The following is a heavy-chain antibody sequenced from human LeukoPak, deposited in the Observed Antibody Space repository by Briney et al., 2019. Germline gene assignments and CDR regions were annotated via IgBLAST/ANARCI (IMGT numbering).Heavy chain of an antibody. CDR3: TRDLTDYYELDY. D-gene: IGHD3-22*01. J-gene: IGHJ4*02. CDR1: GGSISSYY. Sequence: SETLSLTCTVSGGSISSYYWNWIRQPAGKGLEWIGRIYTSGSTNYNPSLKSRVTMSVDTSKNQFSLNLISVTAADTAVYYCTRDLTDYYELDYWGQGTLVTVFS. V-gene: IGHV4-4*07. CDR2: IYTSGST.